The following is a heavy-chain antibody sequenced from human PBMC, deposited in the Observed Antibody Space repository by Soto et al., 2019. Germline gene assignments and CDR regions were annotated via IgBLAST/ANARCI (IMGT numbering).Heavy chain of an antibody. D-gene: IGHD3-22*01. CDR1: GGSISSSSYY. Sequence: QLQLQESGPGLVKPSETLSLTCTVSGGSISSSSYYWGWIRQPPGKGLEWIGSIYYSGSTYYNPSLKSRVTISVDTSKNQFSLKLSSVTAADTAVYYCARLRYYYDSSGYYTPGEKYFQHWGQGTLVTVSS. CDR2: IYYSGST. J-gene: IGHJ1*01. CDR3: ARLRYYYDSSGYYTPGEKYFQH. V-gene: IGHV4-39*01.